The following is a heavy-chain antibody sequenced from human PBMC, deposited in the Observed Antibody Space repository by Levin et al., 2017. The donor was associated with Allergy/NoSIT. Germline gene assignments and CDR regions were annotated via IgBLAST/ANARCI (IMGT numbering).Heavy chain of an antibody. CDR3: ARHRPLANWYFDR. CDR1: GGSISSYY. CDR2: IYYSGST. Sequence: PSETLSLTCTVSGGSISSYYWSWIRQPPGKGLEWIGYIYYSGSTNYNPSLKSRVTISVDTSKNQFSLKLSSVTAADTAVYYCARHRPLANWYFDRWGRGTLVTVSS. J-gene: IGHJ2*01. V-gene: IGHV4-59*08.